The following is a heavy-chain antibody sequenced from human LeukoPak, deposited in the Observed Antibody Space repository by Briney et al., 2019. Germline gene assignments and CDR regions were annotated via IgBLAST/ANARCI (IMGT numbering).Heavy chain of an antibody. CDR1: GGSISSGSYY. CDR2: IYTSGST. Sequence: SETLSLTCTVSGGSISSGSYYWSWIRQPAGKGLEWIGRIYTSGSTNYNPSLKSRVTISVDTSKNQFSLKLSSVTAADTAVYYCARDLFISRGWFDPWGQGTLVTVSS. J-gene: IGHJ5*02. D-gene: IGHD6-13*01. V-gene: IGHV4-61*02. CDR3: ARDLFISRGWFDP.